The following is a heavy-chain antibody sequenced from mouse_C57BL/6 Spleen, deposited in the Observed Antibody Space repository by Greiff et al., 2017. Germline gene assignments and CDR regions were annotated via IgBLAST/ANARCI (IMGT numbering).Heavy chain of an antibody. J-gene: IGHJ4*01. CDR1: GYSITSGYY. V-gene: IGHV3-6*01. CDR2: ISYDGSN. Sequence: EVQVVESGPGLVKPSQSLSLTCSVTGYSITSGYYWNWIRQFPGNKLEWMGYISYDGSNTYNPSLKNRISITRDTSKNQFLLKWKSVTTEDTATYCCSRDDGYYAMDYWGQGTSVTVSS. D-gene: IGHD2-3*01. CDR3: SRDDGYYAMDY.